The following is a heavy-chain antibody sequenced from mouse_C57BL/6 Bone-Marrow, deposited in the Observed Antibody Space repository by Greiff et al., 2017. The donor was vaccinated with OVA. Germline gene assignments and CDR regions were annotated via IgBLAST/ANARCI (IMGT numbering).Heavy chain of an antibody. D-gene: IGHD2-5*01. Sequence: VQLQQSGPELVKPGASVKIPCKASGYTFTDYHMDWVKQSHGKSLEWIGDINPNNGGTNYNQKFKGKATLTVDKSSSTAYMELRSQTSEYTAVDYCASYSNYARDYWGQGTSVTVSS. V-gene: IGHV1-18*01. CDR3: ASYSNYARDY. CDR1: GYTFTDYH. J-gene: IGHJ4*01. CDR2: INPNNGGT.